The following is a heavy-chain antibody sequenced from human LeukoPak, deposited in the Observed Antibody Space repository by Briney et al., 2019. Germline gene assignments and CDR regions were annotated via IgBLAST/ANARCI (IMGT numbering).Heavy chain of an antibody. D-gene: IGHD1-26*01. CDR1: GFTFSSYS. J-gene: IGHJ3*02. CDR2: ISSSSSYI. CDR3: AKVLEVGATTAAFDI. Sequence: GGSLRLSCAASGFTFSSYSMNWVRQAPGKGLEWVSSISSSSSYIYYADSVKGRFTISRDNSKNTLYLQMNSLRAEDTAVYYCAKVLEVGATTAAFDIWGQGTMVTVSS. V-gene: IGHV3-21*01.